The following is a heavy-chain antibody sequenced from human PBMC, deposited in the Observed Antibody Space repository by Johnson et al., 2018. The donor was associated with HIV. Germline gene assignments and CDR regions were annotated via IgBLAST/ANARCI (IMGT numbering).Heavy chain of an antibody. Sequence: QVQLVESGGGVVQPGRSLRLSCAASGFTFSSYAMHWVRQAPGKGLEWVAVISYDGSNKYYADSVKGRFTISRDNSKNTLYLQMNSLRAEDTAVYYCAKVVIAAAEGAFDIWGQGTMVTVSS. CDR3: AKVVIAAAEGAFDI. D-gene: IGHD6-13*01. CDR2: ISYDGSNK. J-gene: IGHJ3*02. V-gene: IGHV3-30-3*01. CDR1: GFTFSSYA.